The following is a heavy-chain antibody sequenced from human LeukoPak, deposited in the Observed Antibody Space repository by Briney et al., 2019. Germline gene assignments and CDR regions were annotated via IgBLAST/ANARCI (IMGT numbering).Heavy chain of an antibody. CDR3: ARRLTQYDCFDP. J-gene: IGHJ5*02. CDR2: TYYRSTWYN. D-gene: IGHD2-2*01. Sequence: SQTLSLTCAISGDGVSSNSVTWHWIRQSPSRGLERLGRTYYRSTWYNDYAVSVRGRITVNPDTSKNQFSLHLNSVTPEDTAVYYCARRLTQYDCFDPWGQGILVTVSS. V-gene: IGHV6-1*01. CDR1: GDGVSSNSVT.